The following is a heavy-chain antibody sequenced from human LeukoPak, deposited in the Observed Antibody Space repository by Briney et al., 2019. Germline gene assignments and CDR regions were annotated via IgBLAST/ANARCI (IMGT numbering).Heavy chain of an antibody. D-gene: IGHD6-6*01. CDR2: ISASSSSI. CDR3: ARGGAARPDY. V-gene: IGHV3-48*01. CDR1: GFIFSDYG. Sequence: GGSLRLSCVASGFIFSDYGVDWVRQAPGKGLEWISYISASSSSIDYADSVKGRFTISRDNAKNSLFLQMHSLTVEDTAVYYCARGGAARPDYWGQGTLVTVSS. J-gene: IGHJ4*02.